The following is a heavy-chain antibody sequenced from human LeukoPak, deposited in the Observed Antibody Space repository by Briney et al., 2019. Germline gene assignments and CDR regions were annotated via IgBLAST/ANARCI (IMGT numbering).Heavy chain of an antibody. Sequence: GGSLRLSCAASGFTFSSFAMSWVRQAPGKGLEWVSAVSGRGDSTYYADSVKGRFTISRDNSKNTLYLQMNSLGAEDTAVYNCSKDQVWNYAQAFDYWGQGTLVTVSS. J-gene: IGHJ4*02. V-gene: IGHV3-23*01. CDR2: VSGRGDST. D-gene: IGHD1-7*01. CDR1: GFTFSSFA. CDR3: SKDQVWNYAQAFDY.